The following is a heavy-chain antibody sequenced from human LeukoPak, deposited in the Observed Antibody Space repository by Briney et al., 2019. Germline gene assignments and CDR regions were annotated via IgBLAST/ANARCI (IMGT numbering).Heavy chain of an antibody. Sequence: SDTLSLTCSVSGGSISSHHWRCMRQPPGEGLVWIGYIYYSGSTKYNPSLKSRVTISVDTSKNQFSLKLSSVTAADTAVYYCARGGTTVTPGLLWFDPWGQGTLVTVSS. CDR3: ARGGTTVTPGLLWFDP. CDR2: IYYSGST. V-gene: IGHV4-59*11. D-gene: IGHD4-17*01. CDR1: GGSISSHH. J-gene: IGHJ5*02.